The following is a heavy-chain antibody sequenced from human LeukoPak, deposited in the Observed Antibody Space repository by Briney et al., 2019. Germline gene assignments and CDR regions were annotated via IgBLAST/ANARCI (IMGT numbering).Heavy chain of an antibody. Sequence: ATVIISCKVSGCTFTGYYMHWVQQAPGKGLEWMGLVDPEDGETIYAEKFQGRVTITTDTSTDTAYMELSSLRSEDTAVYYCATAYGTLALDVWGKGATVTVSS. J-gene: IGHJ6*04. V-gene: IGHV1-69-2*01. CDR1: GCTFTGYY. CDR3: ATAYGTLALDV. D-gene: IGHD1-1*01. CDR2: VDPEDGET.